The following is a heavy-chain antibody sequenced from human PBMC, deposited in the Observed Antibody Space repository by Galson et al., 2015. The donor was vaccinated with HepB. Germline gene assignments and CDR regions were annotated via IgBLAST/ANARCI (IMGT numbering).Heavy chain of an antibody. CDR1: GFTFDDYA. D-gene: IGHD5-12*01. CDR2: ISWNSGSI. V-gene: IGHV3-9*01. CDR3: AKEGWLTSGKYGMDV. J-gene: IGHJ6*02. Sequence: SLRLSCAASGFTFDDYAMHWVRQAPGKGLEWVAGISWNSGSIGYADSVKGRFTISRDNAKNSLYLQMNSLRAEDTALYYCAKEGWLTSGKYGMDVWGQGTTVTVSS.